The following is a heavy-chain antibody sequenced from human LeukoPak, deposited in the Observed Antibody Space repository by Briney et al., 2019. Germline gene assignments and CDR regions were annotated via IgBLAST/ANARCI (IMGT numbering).Heavy chain of an antibody. D-gene: IGHD5/OR15-5a*01. CDR3: ARGDSTNQDGDYYGLDV. CDR2: IYSSGST. Sequence: SETLSLTCTVSGGSIRGYYWSWLRQSAGKGLEWIGRIYSSGSTNYNPSLKSRATMSVDTSKNHFSLNLSSVTAADTAVYYCARGDSTNQDGDYYGLDVWGQGTTVTVSS. V-gene: IGHV4-4*07. J-gene: IGHJ6*02. CDR1: GGSIRGYY.